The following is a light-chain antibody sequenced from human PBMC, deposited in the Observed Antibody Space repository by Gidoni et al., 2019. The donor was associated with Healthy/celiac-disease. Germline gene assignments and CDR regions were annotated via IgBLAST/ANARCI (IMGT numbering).Light chain of an antibody. Sequence: EIVMTPSPATLSASPGERATLSCRASQSVSSNLAWYQQKPGQAPRLLIYGASTRATGIPARFSGSGSGTEFTLTISSLQSEDFAVYYCQQYNNWRRTFGQGTKVEIK. CDR2: GAS. CDR3: QQYNNWRRT. V-gene: IGKV3-15*01. CDR1: QSVSSN. J-gene: IGKJ1*01.